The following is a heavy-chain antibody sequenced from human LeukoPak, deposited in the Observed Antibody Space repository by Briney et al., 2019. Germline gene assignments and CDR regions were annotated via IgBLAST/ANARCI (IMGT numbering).Heavy chain of an antibody. V-gene: IGHV3-15*01. J-gene: IGHJ5*02. D-gene: IGHD3-3*01. Sequence: PGGSLRLSCAASGFTFSNAWMSWVRQAPGEGLEWVGRIKSKTDGGTTDYAAPVKGRFTIARDDSKNTLYLQMNRLKTEDTAVYYCTPVDYDFWSGYYPYNWFDPWGQGTLVTVSS. CDR1: GFTFSNAW. CDR2: IKSKTDGGTT. CDR3: TPVDYDFWSGYYPYNWFDP.